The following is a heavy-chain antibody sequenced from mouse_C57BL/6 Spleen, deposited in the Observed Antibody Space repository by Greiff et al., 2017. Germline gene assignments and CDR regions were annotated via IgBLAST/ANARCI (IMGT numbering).Heavy chain of an antibody. V-gene: IGHV1-26*01. Sequence: EVQLQQSGPELVKPGASVKISCKASGYTFTDYYMNWVKQSPGKSLEWIGDINPNNGGTSYNQKFKGKATLTVDKSSSTAYMELRSLTAEDSAVYYCARGGIVGGYWGQGTTLTVSS. J-gene: IGHJ2*01. CDR2: INPNNGGT. CDR1: GYTFTDYY. D-gene: IGHD1-1*01. CDR3: ARGGIVGGY.